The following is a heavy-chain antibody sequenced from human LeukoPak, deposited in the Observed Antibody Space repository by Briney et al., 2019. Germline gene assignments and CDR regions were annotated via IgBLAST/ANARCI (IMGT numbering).Heavy chain of an antibody. D-gene: IGHD3-10*01. CDR2: ISSSSSTI. CDR3: AREDSYYYGSGSYPFDY. J-gene: IGHJ4*02. V-gene: IGHV3-48*04. CDR1: GFIFSSYS. Sequence: GGSLRLSCAASGFIFSSYSMNWVRQAPGKGLEWVSYISSSSSTIYYADSVKGRFTISRDNAKNSLYLQMNSLRAEDTAVYYCAREDSYYYGSGSYPFDYWGQGTLVTVSS.